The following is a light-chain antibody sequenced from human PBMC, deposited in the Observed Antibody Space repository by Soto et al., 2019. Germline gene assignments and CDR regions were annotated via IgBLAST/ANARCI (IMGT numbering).Light chain of an antibody. CDR3: SSYAGNKLL. CDR2: EVS. V-gene: IGLV2-14*01. CDR1: SSDVGGYKY. Sequence: QSALTQPASVSGSPGQSITISCTGTSSDVGGYKYVSWYQQHPDKAPKLIIFEVSNRPSGISSRFSGSKSGNTASLTISGLQAEDEADYYCSSYAGNKLLFGGGTKVTVL. J-gene: IGLJ2*01.